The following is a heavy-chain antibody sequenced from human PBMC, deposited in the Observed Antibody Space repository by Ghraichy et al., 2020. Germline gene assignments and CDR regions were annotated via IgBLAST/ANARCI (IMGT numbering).Heavy chain of an antibody. D-gene: IGHD2-15*01. CDR3: ARKVVVASYWYFDL. Sequence: GGSLRLSCAASGFTFSSYSMNWVRQAPGKGLEWVSSISSSSSYIYYADSVKGRFTISRDNAKNSLYLQMNSLRAEDTAVYYCARKVVVASYWYFDLWGRGTLVTVSS. CDR1: GFTFSSYS. J-gene: IGHJ2*01. CDR2: ISSSSSYI. V-gene: IGHV3-21*01.